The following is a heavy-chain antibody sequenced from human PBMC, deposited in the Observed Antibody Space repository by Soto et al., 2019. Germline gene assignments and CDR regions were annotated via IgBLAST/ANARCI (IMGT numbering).Heavy chain of an antibody. Sequence: QVQLVQSGAEVKKPGASVKVSCKASGYTFSNYGISWVRQGPGQGLEWMGWISGYNGNTHYEEKVQDRIKMTTDKSTSTTYLELRSLRSDDTAVYFCARGPGFGFGYSYAFAMDVWGQGTTVTVSS. CDR1: GYTFSNYG. D-gene: IGHD5-18*01. CDR2: ISGYNGNT. J-gene: IGHJ6*02. V-gene: IGHV1-18*01. CDR3: ARGPGFGFGYSYAFAMDV.